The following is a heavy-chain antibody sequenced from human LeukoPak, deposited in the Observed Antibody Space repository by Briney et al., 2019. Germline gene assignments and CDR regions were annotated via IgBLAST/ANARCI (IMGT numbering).Heavy chain of an antibody. V-gene: IGHV1-3*01. J-gene: IGHJ3*02. Sequence: ASVKVSCKASGYTFTNYAMHWVRQAPGQRLEWMGWINAGNGNTKYSQKFQGRVTITRNTSISTAYMELSSLRSEDTAVYYCATVITEILILIDPVDIWGQGTMVSVSS. D-gene: IGHD1-20*01. CDR3: ATVITEILILIDPVDI. CDR2: INAGNGNT. CDR1: GYTFTNYA.